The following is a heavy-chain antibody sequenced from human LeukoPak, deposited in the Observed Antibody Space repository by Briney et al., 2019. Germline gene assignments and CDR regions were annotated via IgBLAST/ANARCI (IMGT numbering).Heavy chain of an antibody. J-gene: IGHJ4*02. CDR2: IRSQANSYAT. CDR1: GFKFSASS. CDR3: LSLEYDILTGSPQG. V-gene: IGHV3-73*01. D-gene: IGHD3-9*01. Sequence: GGSLRLSCAASGFKFSASSIHWVRQASGKGLEWVGRIRSQANSYATAYAASVEGRFTISRDDSDNTAYLQMSSLTTEDTAVYYCLSLEYDILTGSPQGWGQGTLVTVSS.